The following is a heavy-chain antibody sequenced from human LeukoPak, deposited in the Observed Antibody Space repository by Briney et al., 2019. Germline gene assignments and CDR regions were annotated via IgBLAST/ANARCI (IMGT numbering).Heavy chain of an antibody. CDR3: ARDPFYGDADFDH. V-gene: IGHV3-74*01. CDR1: GFTFSSYW. CDR2: INSDGSTT. Sequence: VGSLRLSCAASGFTFSSYWMHWVRQAPGKGLVWVSRINSDGSTTSYADSVKGRFTISRDNAKNTVYLQMNSLRVEDTAVYYCARDPFYGDADFDHWGQGALVTVSS. D-gene: IGHD4-17*01. J-gene: IGHJ4*02.